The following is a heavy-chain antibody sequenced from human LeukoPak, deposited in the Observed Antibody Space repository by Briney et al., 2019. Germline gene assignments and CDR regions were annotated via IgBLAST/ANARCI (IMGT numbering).Heavy chain of an antibody. V-gene: IGHV1-69*05. CDR2: IIPIFGTA. D-gene: IGHD7-27*01. Sequence: ASVKVSCKASGGTFSSYAISWVRQAPGQGLEWMGGIIPIFGTANYAQKFQGRATITTDESTSTAYMELSSLRSEDTAVYYCASQPAGDPSGNFDYWGQGTLVTVSS. CDR1: GGTFSSYA. CDR3: ASQPAGDPSGNFDY. J-gene: IGHJ4*02.